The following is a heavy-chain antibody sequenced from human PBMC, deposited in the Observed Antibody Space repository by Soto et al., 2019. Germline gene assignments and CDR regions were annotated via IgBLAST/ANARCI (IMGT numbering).Heavy chain of an antibody. D-gene: IGHD6-19*01. CDR2: VSGSGGSV. J-gene: IGHJ6*02. CDR3: AKGAVVGADSSYRRDG. V-gene: IGHV3-23*01. Sequence: GGSVRLSWAAAGFTFSSYGMSWVRQAPGKGLEWVSAVSGSGGSVYYADSVRGRFTISRDNSKNTLYLQVNGLRAEDTAIYYCAKGAVVGADSSYRRDGWGQGSTVTVSS. CDR1: GFTFSSYG.